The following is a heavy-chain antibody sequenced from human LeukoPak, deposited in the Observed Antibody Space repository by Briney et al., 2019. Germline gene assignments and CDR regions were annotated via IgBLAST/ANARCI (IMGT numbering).Heavy chain of an antibody. CDR3: ARSPLGYCSGGSCYD. J-gene: IGHJ4*02. Sequence: GGSLRLSCAASGFTVSSNYMSWVRQAPGKGLEWVSVIYSGSSTYHADSVKGRFTISRDNSKNTLYLQMNSLRAEDTAVYYCARSPLGYCSGGSCYDWGQGTLVTVSS. D-gene: IGHD2-15*01. CDR1: GFTVSSNY. CDR2: IYSGSST. V-gene: IGHV3-53*01.